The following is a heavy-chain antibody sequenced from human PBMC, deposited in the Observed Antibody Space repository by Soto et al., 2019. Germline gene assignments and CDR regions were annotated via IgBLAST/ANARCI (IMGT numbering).Heavy chain of an antibody. D-gene: IGHD6-6*01. CDR2: IYYSGST. CDR1: GGSISSGGYY. Sequence: QVQLQESGPGLVKPSQTLSLTCTVSGGSISSGGYYWSWIRQHPGKGLEWIGYIYYSGSTHYIPSLKSRVTISVDTSKNQFALRLTSVTAADTAVYYCARTSSSSDAFDIWGQGTLVTVSS. J-gene: IGHJ3*02. V-gene: IGHV4-31*03. CDR3: ARTSSSSDAFDI.